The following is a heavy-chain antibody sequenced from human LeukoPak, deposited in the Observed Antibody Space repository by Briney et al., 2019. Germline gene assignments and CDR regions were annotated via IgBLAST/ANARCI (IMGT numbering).Heavy chain of an antibody. CDR1: GFTFTTYW. CDR3: VREGLECSGSSCQRAAFDY. D-gene: IGHD2-2*01. J-gene: IGHJ4*02. V-gene: IGHV3-74*01. Sequence: GGSLRLSCAASGFTFTTYWMHWVRQVPGKGLVWVARIKGDGSSTRHADSMKGRFTISRDNAKNTLYLQMNSLREDNSAVYYCVREGLECSGSSCQRAAFDYWGQGTLVTVSS. CDR2: IKGDGSST.